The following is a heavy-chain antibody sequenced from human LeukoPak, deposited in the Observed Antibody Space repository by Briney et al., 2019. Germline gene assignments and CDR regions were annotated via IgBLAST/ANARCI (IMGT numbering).Heavy chain of an antibody. CDR2: ISSSSSYI. V-gene: IGHV3-21*01. Sequence: GGSLRLSCAASGFTFSSYSMNWVRQAPGKGLEWVSSISSSSSYIYYADSVKGRFTISRDNAKNSLYLQMNSLRAEDTAVYYCARGRREMATVIYYWGQGTLVTVSS. CDR3: ARGRREMATVIYY. D-gene: IGHD5-24*01. CDR1: GFTFSSYS. J-gene: IGHJ4*02.